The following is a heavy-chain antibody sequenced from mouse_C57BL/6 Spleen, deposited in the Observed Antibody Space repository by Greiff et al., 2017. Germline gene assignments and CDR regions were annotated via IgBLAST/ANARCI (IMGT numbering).Heavy chain of an antibody. CDR3: ARRGFYYRNYGEDY. D-gene: IGHD2-5*01. CDR2: IYPSDSET. Sequence: QVQLQQPGAELVRPGSSVKLSCKASGYTFTSYWMDWVKQRPGQGLEWIGNIYPSDSETHYNPKFKDKATLTVDKSSSTAYMQLSSLTSEDSAVYYGARRGFYYRNYGEDYWGQGTTLTVSS. CDR1: GYTFTSYW. J-gene: IGHJ2*01. V-gene: IGHV1-61*01.